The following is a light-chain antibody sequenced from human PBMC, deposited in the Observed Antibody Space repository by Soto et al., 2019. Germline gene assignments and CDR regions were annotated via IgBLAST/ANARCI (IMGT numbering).Light chain of an antibody. CDR3: QKYNSAPPET. J-gene: IGKJ1*01. CDR1: QGISNY. Sequence: DIQMTQYPSSLSASVGDRVTITCRASQGISNYLAWYQQKPGKVPKLLIYAASTLQSGVPSRFSGSGSGTDFTLTISSLQPEDVATYYCQKYNSAPPETFGQGTKVEIK. V-gene: IGKV1-27*01. CDR2: AAS.